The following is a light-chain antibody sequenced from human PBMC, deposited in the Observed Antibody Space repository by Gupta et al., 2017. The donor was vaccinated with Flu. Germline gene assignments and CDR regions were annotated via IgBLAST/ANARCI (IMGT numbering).Light chain of an antibody. CDR2: PLP. CDR1: SSDVGSYNY. J-gene: IGLJ1*01. CDR3: SAYTLPSSSV. V-gene: IGLV2-14*03. Sequence: SITISCTGTSSDVGSYNYVSWYQQHPGTAPPLFLSPLPPRPSGVSPRFSGSKSGNTASLTISGLQAEDEADYYCSAYTLPSSSVFGTGTKVSVL.